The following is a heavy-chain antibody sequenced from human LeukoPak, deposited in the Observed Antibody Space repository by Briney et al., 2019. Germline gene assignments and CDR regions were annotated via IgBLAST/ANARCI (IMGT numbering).Heavy chain of an antibody. CDR2: ISYDGSNK. CDR3: AKDLCDGSCNPLDYGMDV. CDR1: GFTFGSYG. D-gene: IGHD2-15*01. J-gene: IGHJ6*02. Sequence: GGSLRLSCAASGFTFGSYGMHWVRQAPGKGLEWVAVISYDGSNKYHADSVKGRFTISRDNSKNTLYLQVNSLRAEDTAVYYCAKDLCDGSCNPLDYGMDVWGQGTTVTVSS. V-gene: IGHV3-30*18.